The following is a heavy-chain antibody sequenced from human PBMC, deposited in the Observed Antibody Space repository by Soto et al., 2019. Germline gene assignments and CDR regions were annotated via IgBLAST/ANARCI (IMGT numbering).Heavy chain of an antibody. V-gene: IGHV3-15*01. D-gene: IGHD3-3*01. Sequence: GGSLRLSCAASGFTFSNAWMSWVRQAPGKGLEWVGRIKSKTDGGTTDYAAPVKGRFTISRDDSKNTLYLQMNSLKTEDTAVYYCTTDEVHWTIFGVVTDAFDIWGQGTMVTVSS. CDR2: IKSKTDGGTT. CDR1: GFTFSNAW. CDR3: TTDEVHWTIFGVVTDAFDI. J-gene: IGHJ3*02.